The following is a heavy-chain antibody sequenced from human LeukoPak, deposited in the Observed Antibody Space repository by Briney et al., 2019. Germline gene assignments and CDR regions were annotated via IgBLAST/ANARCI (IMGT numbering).Heavy chain of an antibody. D-gene: IGHD4-11*01. CDR2: IWSDGSNK. Sequence: PGGSLTLSCAASGFIFSHYGMHWLRPAPGNGLVWGAVIWSDGSNKFYADSVKGRFTIYRDNFKNTVSLQMNSLRTGETAVYYCAKDAQGGFDYSNSLEHWGQGSLVTVSS. CDR3: AKDAQGGFDYSNSLEH. CDR1: GFIFSHYG. J-gene: IGHJ4*02. V-gene: IGHV3-33*06.